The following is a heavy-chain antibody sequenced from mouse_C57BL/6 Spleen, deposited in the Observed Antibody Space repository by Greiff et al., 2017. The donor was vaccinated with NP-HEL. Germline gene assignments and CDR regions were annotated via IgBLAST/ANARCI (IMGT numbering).Heavy chain of an antibody. V-gene: IGHV1-81*01. D-gene: IGHD1-1*01. CDR2: IYPRSGNT. CDR3: ARPITTVVAGAMDY. Sequence: VMLVESGAELARPGASVKLSCKASGYTFTSYGISWVKQRTGQGLEWIGEIYPRSGNTYYNEKFKGKATLTADKSSSTAYMELRSLTSEDSAVYFCARPITTVVAGAMDYWGQGTSVTVSS. J-gene: IGHJ4*01. CDR1: GYTFTSYG.